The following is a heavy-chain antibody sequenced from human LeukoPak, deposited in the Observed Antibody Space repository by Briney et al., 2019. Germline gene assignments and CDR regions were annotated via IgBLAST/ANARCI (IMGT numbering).Heavy chain of an antibody. CDR1: GFTFSSYW. CDR3: ARFETYYYDSSGYCYFDY. J-gene: IGHJ4*02. Sequence: GGSLRLSCAASGFTFSSYWMSWVRQAPGKGLEWVANIKQDGSEKYYVDSVKGRFTIPRDNAKNSLYLQMNSLRAEDTAVYYCARFETYYYDSSGYCYFDYWGQGTLVTVSS. CDR2: IKQDGSEK. V-gene: IGHV3-7*01. D-gene: IGHD3-22*01.